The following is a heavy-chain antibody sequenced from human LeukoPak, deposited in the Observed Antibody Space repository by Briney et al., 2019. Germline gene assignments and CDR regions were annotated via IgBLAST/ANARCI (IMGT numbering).Heavy chain of an antibody. CDR2: INPNSGDT. J-gene: IGHJ4*02. D-gene: IGHD5-24*01. CDR1: GYTFSAYN. V-gene: IGHV1-2*02. CDR3: APATMTFDY. Sequence: ASVKVSCKTSGYTFSAYNMHWVRQAPVQGLEWMGWINPNSGDTTYAQKFQDRVTMTRETSISTAYMELSGLRSDDTAVYYCAPATMTFDYWGQGTLVTVSS.